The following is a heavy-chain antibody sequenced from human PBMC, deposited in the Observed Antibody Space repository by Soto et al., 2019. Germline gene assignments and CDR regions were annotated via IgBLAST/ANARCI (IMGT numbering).Heavy chain of an antibody. Sequence: GGSLRLSCAASGFTFSSYGMHWVRQAPGKGLEWVAVIWYDGSNKYYADSVKGRFTISRDNSKNTLYLQMNSLRAEDTAVYYCARYSGYSKLRNYFDYWGQGTLVTVSS. J-gene: IGHJ4*02. D-gene: IGHD5-12*01. V-gene: IGHV3-33*01. CDR1: GFTFSSYG. CDR3: ARYSGYSKLRNYFDY. CDR2: IWYDGSNK.